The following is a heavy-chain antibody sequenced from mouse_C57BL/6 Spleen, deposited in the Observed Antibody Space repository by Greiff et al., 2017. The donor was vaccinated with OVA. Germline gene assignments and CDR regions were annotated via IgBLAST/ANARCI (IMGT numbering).Heavy chain of an antibody. CDR3: ARCSGYIDY. D-gene: IGHD3-2*02. V-gene: IGHV1-69*01. J-gene: IGHJ2*01. Sequence: QVQLQQPGAELVMPGASVKLSCKASGYTFTSYWMQWVKQRPGQGLEWIGEIDPSDSYTNYNQKFKGKATLTVDKSSSTAYMQLSNLASEDSAGYYYARCSGYIDYWGQGTTLTVSS. CDR1: GYTFTSYW. CDR2: IDPSDSYT.